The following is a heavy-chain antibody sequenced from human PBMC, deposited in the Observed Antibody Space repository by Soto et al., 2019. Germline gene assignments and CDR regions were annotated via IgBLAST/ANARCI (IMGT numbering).Heavy chain of an antibody. J-gene: IGHJ6*02. CDR2: IKQDGSEK. Sequence: TGGSLRLSCAASGFTFSSYWMSCVRQAPGKGLEWVANIKQDGSEKYYVDSVKGRFTISRDNAKNSLYLQMNSLRSDDTAVYYCARDQSFDRTYYYGIDVWGQGTTVTVSS. CDR3: ARDQSFDRTYYYGIDV. V-gene: IGHV3-7*05. CDR1: GFTFSSYW. D-gene: IGHD3-16*01.